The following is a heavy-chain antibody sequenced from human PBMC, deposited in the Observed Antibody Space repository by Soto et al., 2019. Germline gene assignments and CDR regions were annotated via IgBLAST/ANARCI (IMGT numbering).Heavy chain of an antibody. CDR1: GFTFSRYS. CDR3: AKTSLRVYYYGMDV. V-gene: IGHV3-48*02. CDR2: ISCSSCTI. J-gene: IGHJ6*02. Sequence: GGSLRLSCAASGFTFSRYSMKWVRQAPGKGLEWVSHISCSSCTIYYTDSVQGPSNVPRDNPQNSLYLQMTSMRDEETAVYFCAKTSLRVYYYGMDVWGQGTTVTVSS.